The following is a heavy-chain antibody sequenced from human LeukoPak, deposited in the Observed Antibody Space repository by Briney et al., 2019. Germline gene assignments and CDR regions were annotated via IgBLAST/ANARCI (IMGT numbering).Heavy chain of an antibody. Sequence: GESLKISCKGSGYSFTSYWIGWVRQMPGKGLEWMGIIYPGDSDTRYSPPFQGQVTISADKSISTAYLQWSSLKASDTAMYYCARQGGDGYHNWGASYYGMDVWGQGTTVTVSS. CDR2: IYPGDSDT. D-gene: IGHD5-24*01. CDR1: GYSFTSYW. V-gene: IGHV5-51*01. CDR3: ARQGGDGYHNWGASYYGMDV. J-gene: IGHJ6*02.